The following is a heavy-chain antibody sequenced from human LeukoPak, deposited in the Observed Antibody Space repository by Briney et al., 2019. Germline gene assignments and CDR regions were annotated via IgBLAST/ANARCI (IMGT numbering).Heavy chain of an antibody. Sequence: PGGSLRLSCVASGFTFSSYWMSWVRQTPGKGLEWVANIKEDGSEKYYVDSVKGRFTISRDNAKNSLYLQMNSLRAEDTAVYYCARDKYAYGCPFDYWGQGTLVTVSS. J-gene: IGHJ4*02. D-gene: IGHD3-10*01. CDR2: IKEDGSEK. CDR3: ARDKYAYGCPFDY. V-gene: IGHV3-7*03. CDR1: GFTFSSYW.